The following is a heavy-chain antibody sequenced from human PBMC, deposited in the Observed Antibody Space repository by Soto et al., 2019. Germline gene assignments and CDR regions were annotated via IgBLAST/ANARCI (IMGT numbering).Heavy chain of an antibody. D-gene: IGHD2-21*02. J-gene: IGHJ5*02. CDR1: GFTVSSNY. Sequence: GGSLRLSCAASGFTVSSNYMNWVRQAPGKGLEWVSLIYTGGTTYYADSAKGRFTISRDISRNTLYLQMNSLRAEDTAVYYCAREAYCDGDCYSGWFDPWGQGTLVTVSS. CDR3: AREAYCDGDCYSGWFDP. CDR2: IYTGGTT. V-gene: IGHV3-66*01.